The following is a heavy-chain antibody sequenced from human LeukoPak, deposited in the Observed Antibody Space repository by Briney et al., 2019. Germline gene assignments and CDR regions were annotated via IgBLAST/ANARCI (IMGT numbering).Heavy chain of an antibody. V-gene: IGHV3-23*01. CDR1: GFTFSSYA. Sequence: TGGSLRLSCAASGFTFSSYAMSWVRQAPGKGLEWVSAISGSGGDTYYADSVKGRFTISRDNSKNTLYLQMNSLRAEDTAVYYCAKTLSWYDAFDIWGQGTMVTVSS. D-gene: IGHD6-13*01. J-gene: IGHJ3*02. CDR3: AKTLSWYDAFDI. CDR2: ISGSGGDT.